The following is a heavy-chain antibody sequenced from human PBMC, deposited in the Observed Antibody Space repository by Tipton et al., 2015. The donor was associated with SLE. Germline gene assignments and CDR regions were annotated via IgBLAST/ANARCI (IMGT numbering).Heavy chain of an antibody. D-gene: IGHD3-10*01. J-gene: IGHJ5*02. CDR2: IYYSGST. CDR1: GGSISSSSYY. CDR3: ARDGHYYGSGSYYKDGWFDP. V-gene: IGHV4-39*07. Sequence: LRLSCTVSGGSISSSSYYWGWIRQPPGKGLEWIGSIYYSGSTYYNPSLKSRVTISVDTSKNQFSLKLSSVTAADTAVYYCARDGHYYGSGSYYKDGWFDPWGQGTLVTVSS.